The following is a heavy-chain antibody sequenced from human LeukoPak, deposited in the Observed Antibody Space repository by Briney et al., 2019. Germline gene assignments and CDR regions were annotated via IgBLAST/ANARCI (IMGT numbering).Heavy chain of an antibody. J-gene: IGHJ6*04. V-gene: IGHV3-53*01. D-gene: IGHD2-21*02. Sequence: GGSLRLSCAVSGFTVSTNHMSWVRQAPGKGLEGVSVIYNDANTYYTASVKGRFTISGDNSKNTVFLQMNSLRAEDTAVYYCARDREVVTAKAQMDVWGKGTTVTVSS. CDR1: GFTVSTNH. CDR3: ARDREVVTAKAQMDV. CDR2: IYNDANT.